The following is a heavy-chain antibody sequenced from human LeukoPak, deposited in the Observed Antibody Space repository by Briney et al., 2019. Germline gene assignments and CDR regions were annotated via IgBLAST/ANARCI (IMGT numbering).Heavy chain of an antibody. D-gene: IGHD3-22*01. J-gene: IGHJ3*02. CDR2: ISYSGST. V-gene: IGHV4-59*08. CDR3: ARPSRTGSGWDAFDI. CDR1: GGSISSYY. Sequence: SETLSLTCTVSGGSISSYYCSLIRQPPGKELEWIGHISYSGSTNYNPSLKSRVTISVDTSKNQFSLNLSSVTAADTAVYYCARPSRTGSGWDAFDIWGQGTMVTVSS.